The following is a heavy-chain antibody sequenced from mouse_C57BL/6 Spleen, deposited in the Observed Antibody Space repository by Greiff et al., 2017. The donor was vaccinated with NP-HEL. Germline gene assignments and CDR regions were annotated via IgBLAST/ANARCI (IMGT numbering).Heavy chain of an antibody. Sequence: EVQLVESGGGLVQPGGSLKLSCAASGFTFSDYYMYWVRQTPETRLEWVAYISNGGGSTYYPDTVKGRFTISRDNAKNTLYLQMSRLKSEDTAMYYCARQNSNYHYYAMDYWGQGTSVTVSS. CDR1: GFTFSDYY. CDR2: ISNGGGST. CDR3: ARQNSNYHYYAMDY. J-gene: IGHJ4*01. D-gene: IGHD2-5*01. V-gene: IGHV5-12*01.